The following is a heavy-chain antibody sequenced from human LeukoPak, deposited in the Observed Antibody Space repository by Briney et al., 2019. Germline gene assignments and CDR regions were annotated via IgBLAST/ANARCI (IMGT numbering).Heavy chain of an antibody. V-gene: IGHV4-39*07. CDR3: ARAVSEKGAELDY. J-gene: IGHJ4*02. Sequence: SETLSLTCTVSGGSISSSSYYWGWIRQPPGKGLEWIGSIYYSGSTYYNPSLKSRVTISVDTSKNQFSLKLSSVTAADTAMYYCARAVSEKGAELDYWGQGTLVTVSS. CDR1: GGSISSSSYY. CDR2: IYYSGST.